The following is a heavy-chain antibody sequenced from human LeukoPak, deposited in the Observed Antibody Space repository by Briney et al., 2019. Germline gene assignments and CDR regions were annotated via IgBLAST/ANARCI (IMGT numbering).Heavy chain of an antibody. Sequence: SETLSLTRTVSGGSISSYYWSWIRQPAGKGLECSGRIYTSGSTNYNPSLKSRVTMSVDTSKNQFSLKLSSVTAADTAVYYCARGDILTGYYSVDAFDIWGQGTIVTVSS. CDR1: GGSISSYY. V-gene: IGHV4-4*07. J-gene: IGHJ3*02. CDR2: IYTSGST. CDR3: ARGDILTGYYSVDAFDI. D-gene: IGHD3-9*01.